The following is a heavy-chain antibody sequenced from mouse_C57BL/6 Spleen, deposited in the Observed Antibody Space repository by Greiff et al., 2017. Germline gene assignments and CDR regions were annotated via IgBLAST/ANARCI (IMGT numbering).Heavy chain of an antibody. J-gene: IGHJ1*03. V-gene: IGHV5-17*01. Sequence: EVNVVESGGGLVKPGGSLKLSCAASGFTFSDYGMHWVRQAPEKGLEWVAYISSGSSTIYYADTVKGRFTISRDNAKNTLFLQMSSLRSEDTAMYYCARTWDGYFDVWGTGTTVTVSS. CDR1: GFTFSDYG. CDR2: ISSGSSTI. CDR3: ARTWDGYFDV. D-gene: IGHD4-1*01.